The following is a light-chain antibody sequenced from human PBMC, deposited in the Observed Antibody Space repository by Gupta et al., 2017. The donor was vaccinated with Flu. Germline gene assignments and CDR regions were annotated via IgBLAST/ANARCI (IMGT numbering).Light chain of an antibody. Sequence: PGKSITIYINCIGQYNYVSWYQQRPGNAPVIIDDEVMYRRTGMCDRVSGSKYVDRATLSIAELRTDDEGEYYCGAFHFNNGLLFGGGTTVTVL. CDR1: GQYNY. CDR3: GAFHFNNGLL. J-gene: IGLJ2*01. V-gene: IGLV2-14*01. CDR2: EVM.